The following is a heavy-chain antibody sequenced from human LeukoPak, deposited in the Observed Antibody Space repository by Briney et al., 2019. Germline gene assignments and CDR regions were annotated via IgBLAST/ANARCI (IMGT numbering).Heavy chain of an antibody. J-gene: IGHJ3*02. V-gene: IGHV3-9*01. CDR3: AKVCGGDCYGVVDAFDI. D-gene: IGHD2-21*02. CDR2: ISWNSGSI. Sequence: GGSLRLSCAASGFTFDDCAMHWVRQAPGKGLEWVSGISWNSGSIGYADSVKGRFTISRDNAKNSLYLQMNSLRAEDTALYYCAKVCGGDCYGVVDAFDIWGQGTMVTVSS. CDR1: GFTFDDCA.